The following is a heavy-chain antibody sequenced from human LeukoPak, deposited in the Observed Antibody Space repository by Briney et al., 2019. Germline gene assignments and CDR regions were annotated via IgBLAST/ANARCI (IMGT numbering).Heavy chain of an antibody. J-gene: IGHJ4*02. V-gene: IGHV3-23*01. Sequence: GGSLRLSCAASGFPLSNYPMSWVRQAPGKGLEWVSGITGSGGGNTFYADSVKGRFTISRDNSKNTLYLQMNSLRAEDTAVYYCARDHDYRTDGEESDYWGQGTLVTVSS. CDR2: ITGSGGGNT. CDR1: GFPLSNYP. D-gene: IGHD5-24*01. CDR3: ARDHDYRTDGEESDY.